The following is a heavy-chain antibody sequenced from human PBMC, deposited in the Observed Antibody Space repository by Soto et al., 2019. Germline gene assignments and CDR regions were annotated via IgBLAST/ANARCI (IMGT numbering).Heavy chain of an antibody. CDR3: ARFGNLHGFDY. CDR2: IYYSGST. Sequence: PSETLSLTCTVSGGSISSYYWSWIRQPPGKGLEWIGYIYYSGSTNYNPSLKSRVTISVDTSKNQFSLKLSSVTAADTAVYYCARFGNLHGFDYWGQGTLVTVSS. V-gene: IGHV4-59*01. J-gene: IGHJ4*02. D-gene: IGHD3-16*01. CDR1: GGSISSYY.